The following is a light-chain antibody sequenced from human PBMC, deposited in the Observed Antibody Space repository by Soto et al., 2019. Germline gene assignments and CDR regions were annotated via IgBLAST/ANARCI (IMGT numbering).Light chain of an antibody. Sequence: QSALTQPASVSGSPGQSITISCTGTSSDVGDFNYVSWYQHHPGKAPKLMIFEVTNRPSGVSNRFSGSKSGNTASLTISGLQAEDEADYYCASYTTGRTREVLFGGGTKLTVL. CDR1: SSDVGDFNY. CDR2: EVT. V-gene: IGLV2-14*01. J-gene: IGLJ2*01. CDR3: ASYTTGRTREVL.